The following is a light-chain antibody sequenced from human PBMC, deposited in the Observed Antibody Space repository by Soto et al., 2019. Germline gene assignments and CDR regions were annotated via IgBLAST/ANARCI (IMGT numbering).Light chain of an antibody. Sequence: QSALTQPASVSGSPGQSITISCTGTSSDVGSYNLVSWYQQHPGKAPKLMIYEGSKRPSGVSNRFAGSKSGTTAALTISGLQAEDEADYYCCSYAGRSTVVFGGGTKLTVL. CDR3: CSYAGRSTVV. CDR2: EGS. V-gene: IGLV2-23*01. J-gene: IGLJ2*01. CDR1: SSDVGSYNL.